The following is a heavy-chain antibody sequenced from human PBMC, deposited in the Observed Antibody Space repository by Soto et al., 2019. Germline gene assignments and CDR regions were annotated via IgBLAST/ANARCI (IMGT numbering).Heavy chain of an antibody. D-gene: IGHD2-15*01. V-gene: IGHV1-2*02. J-gene: IGHJ6*03. CDR3: ARESGGAAATLDYSYFYMDG. Sequence: QVQLVQSGAEVKKPGASVTVSCRSSGDTFNDYYIHWVRQAPGQGLEWMGWINPNSGVTKYAQKLRGGVSMTRDTSLRTVYMQLSRLRSHDTAVYYCARESGGAAATLDYSYFYMDGWGTGTTVTVSS. CDR2: INPNSGVT. CDR1: GDTFNDYY.